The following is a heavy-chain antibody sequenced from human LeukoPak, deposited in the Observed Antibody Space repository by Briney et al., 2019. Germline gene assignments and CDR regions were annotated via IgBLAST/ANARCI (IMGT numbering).Heavy chain of an antibody. CDR2: IRSKAYGGTT. Sequence: PGGSLRLSCTASGFTFGDYAMSWVRQAPGKGLEWVGFIRSKAYGGTTEYAASVKGRFTISRDDSKSIAYLRMNSLKTEDTAVYYCTRLLYSSSWYGRYYYYYMDVWGKGTTVTISS. D-gene: IGHD6-13*01. CDR3: TRLLYSSSWYGRYYYYYMDV. CDR1: GFTFGDYA. J-gene: IGHJ6*03. V-gene: IGHV3-49*04.